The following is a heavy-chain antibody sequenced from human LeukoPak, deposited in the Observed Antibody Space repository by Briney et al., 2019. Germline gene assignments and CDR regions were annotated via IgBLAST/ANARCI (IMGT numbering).Heavy chain of an antibody. Sequence: PSETLSLTCTVSGGSISSSSYYWGWIRQPPGKGLEWIGSIYYSGSTYYNPSLKSRVTISVDTSKNQFSLKLSSVTAADTAVYYCARSYCSGGSCYYDAFDIWGQGTMVTVSS. CDR1: GGSISSSSYY. V-gene: IGHV4-39*01. J-gene: IGHJ3*02. CDR2: IYYSGST. CDR3: ARSYCSGGSCYYDAFDI. D-gene: IGHD2-15*01.